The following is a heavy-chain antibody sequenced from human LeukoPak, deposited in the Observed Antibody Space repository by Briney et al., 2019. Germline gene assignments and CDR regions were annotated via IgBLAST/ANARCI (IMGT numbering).Heavy chain of an antibody. V-gene: IGHV3-11*05. J-gene: IGHJ4*02. Sequence: PGGSLRLSCAASGSTFSNAWMSWIRQAPGKGLEWVSYISTSSSSTNYADPVKGRFTISRDNAKNSLFLQMNSLRAEDTAVYYCARDRGGAAAYWGQGTLVTVSS. CDR3: ARDRGGAAAY. CDR1: GSTFSNAW. CDR2: ISTSSSST. D-gene: IGHD3-16*01.